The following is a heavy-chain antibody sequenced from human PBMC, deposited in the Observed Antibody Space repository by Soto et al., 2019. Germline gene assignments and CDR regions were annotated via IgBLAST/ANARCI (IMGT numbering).Heavy chain of an antibody. D-gene: IGHD2-15*01. J-gene: IGHJ4*02. CDR2: IIPILGIA. V-gene: IGHV1-69*02. CDR3: ALSGGGYCSGGSYYPAYGYDY. Sequence: SVKVSCKASGGTFSSYTISWVRQAPGQGLEWMGRIIPILGIANYAQKFQGRVTITADKSTSTAYMELSSLRSEDTAVYYCALSGGGYCSGGSYYPAYGYDYWGQGTLVTVSS. CDR1: GGTFSSYT.